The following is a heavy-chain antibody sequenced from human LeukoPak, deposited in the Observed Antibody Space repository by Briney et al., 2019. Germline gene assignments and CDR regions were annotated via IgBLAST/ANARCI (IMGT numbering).Heavy chain of an antibody. V-gene: IGHV3-21*01. J-gene: IGHJ4*02. CDR1: GFTFSGYS. Sequence: PGGSLRLSCAASGFTFSGYSMNWVRQAPGKGLEWVSSISSSSSYIYYADSVKGRFTISRDNAKNSLYLQMNSLRAEDTAVYYCARDRPYSSSRFDYWGQGTLVTVSS. CDR3: ARDRPYSSSRFDY. CDR2: ISSSSSYI. D-gene: IGHD6-6*01.